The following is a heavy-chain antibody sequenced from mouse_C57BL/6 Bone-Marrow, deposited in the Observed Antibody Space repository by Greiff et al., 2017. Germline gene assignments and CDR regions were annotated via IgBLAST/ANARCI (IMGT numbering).Heavy chain of an antibody. CDR2: IRSTSSKYAT. CDR3: VEKNDRSISYCFDY. D-gene: IGHD2-10*02. Sequence: EVQRVESGGGLVQPTGSLKLSCAASGFTFTTYAMHWVRQAPGKGLEWVARIRSTSSKYATYYDVAVKDRFTISREDTQVILYLQMYNLNTEDTAMYYCVEKNDRSISYCFDYWGQGTTLTVSS. V-gene: IGHV10-3*01. J-gene: IGHJ2*01. CDR1: GFTFTTYA.